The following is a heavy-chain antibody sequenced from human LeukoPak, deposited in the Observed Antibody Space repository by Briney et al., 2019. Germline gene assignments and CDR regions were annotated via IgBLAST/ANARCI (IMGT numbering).Heavy chain of an antibody. CDR3: AKDRSSIAARFPYDY. J-gene: IGHJ4*02. Sequence: PGGSLRLSCAASGFTFSSYAMSWVRQAPGKGLEWVSAISGSGGSTYYVDSVKGRFTISRDNSKNTLYLQMNSLRAEDTAVYYCAKDRSSIAARFPYDYWGQGTLVTVSS. CDR2: ISGSGGST. V-gene: IGHV3-23*01. D-gene: IGHD6-6*01. CDR1: GFTFSSYA.